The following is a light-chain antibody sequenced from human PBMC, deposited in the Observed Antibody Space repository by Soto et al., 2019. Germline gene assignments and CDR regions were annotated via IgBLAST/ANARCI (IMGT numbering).Light chain of an antibody. J-gene: IGLJ2*01. Sequence: QSALTQPASVSGSPGQSITISCTGTSSDVGGYNYVSWYQQHPGKAPKLVIYEISNRPSGVSNRFSGSKSGTTASLTISGLQAEDEADYYCSSSTSSSTPYVVFGGGTKLTVL. V-gene: IGLV2-14*01. CDR1: SSDVGGYNY. CDR2: EIS. CDR3: SSSTSSSTPYVV.